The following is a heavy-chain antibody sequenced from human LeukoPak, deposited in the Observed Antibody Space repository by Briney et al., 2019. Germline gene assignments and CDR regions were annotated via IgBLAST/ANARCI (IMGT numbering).Heavy chain of an antibody. J-gene: IGHJ3*02. CDR1: TYSISSAYY. CDR2: IYHSGST. CDR3: ARRITGTTVEDAFDI. D-gene: IGHD1-20*01. Sequence: PSETLSLTCSVSTYSISSAYYWGWIRPPPGKGLQWIGSIYHSGSTSYNPSLKSRVTISVDTSKNQFPLKLSSVTAADTAVYYCARRITGTTVEDAFDIWGQGTMVTVSS. V-gene: IGHV4-38-2*02.